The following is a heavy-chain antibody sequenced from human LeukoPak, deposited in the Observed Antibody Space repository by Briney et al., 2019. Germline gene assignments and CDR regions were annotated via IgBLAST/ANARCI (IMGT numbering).Heavy chain of an antibody. CDR2: ISSAGHHI. D-gene: IGHD5-18*01. CDR1: GFNFVNFG. J-gene: IGHJ6*02. V-gene: IGHV3-21*01. Sequence: GGSLRLSCAGSGFNFVNFGINWVRQAPGKGLEWVSYISSAGHHIYYAHSVKGRFTISRDNANNSVYLQMNNLRAEDTAVFYCARIQSSDTDPYYSYGMDVWGQGTTVTVSS. CDR3: ARIQSSDTDPYYSYGMDV.